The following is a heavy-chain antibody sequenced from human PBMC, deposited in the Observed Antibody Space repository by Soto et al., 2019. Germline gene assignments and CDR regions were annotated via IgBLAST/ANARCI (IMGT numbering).Heavy chain of an antibody. Sequence: SETLSLTCTVSGGSISSSSYYWGWIRQPPGKGLEWIGSIYYSGSTYYNPSLKSRVTISVDTSKNQFSLKLSSVTAADTAAYYFSRQVAMMGVFYYYYGMDVWGQGTTVTVSS. CDR1: GGSISSSSYY. D-gene: IGHD2-2*01. J-gene: IGHJ6*02. CDR3: SRQVAMMGVFYYYYGMDV. CDR2: IYYSGST. V-gene: IGHV4-39*01.